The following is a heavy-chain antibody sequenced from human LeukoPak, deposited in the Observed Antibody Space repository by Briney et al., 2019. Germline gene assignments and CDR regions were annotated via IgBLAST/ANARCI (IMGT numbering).Heavy chain of an antibody. D-gene: IGHD2-2*01. CDR2: IYRSGST. Sequence: SETLSLTCTVSGGSINSGIYYWSWIRQPPGKGLEWIGNIYRSGSTYYNPSLKSRVTISVDRSKNQFSLKVNSVTAADTAVYYCARHPEVVPGAQSYMDVWGKGTTVIVSS. CDR1: GGSINSGIYY. CDR3: ARHPEVVPGAQSYMDV. V-gene: IGHV4-30-2*01. J-gene: IGHJ6*03.